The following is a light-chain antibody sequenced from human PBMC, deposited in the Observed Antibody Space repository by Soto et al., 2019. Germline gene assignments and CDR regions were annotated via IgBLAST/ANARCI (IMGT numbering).Light chain of an antibody. J-gene: IGKJ4*01. CDR2: DAS. V-gene: IGKV3-11*01. Sequence: IVLTQSPATLSLSPGERATLSCRASQSVKSFLARYQQKSGQAPPLLIYDASNRATGTPARFSGSWSGTDFTLTIRSLEPEDFAVYFCQQRFSGLTFGGGTRVEVK. CDR3: QQRFSGLT. CDR1: QSVKSF.